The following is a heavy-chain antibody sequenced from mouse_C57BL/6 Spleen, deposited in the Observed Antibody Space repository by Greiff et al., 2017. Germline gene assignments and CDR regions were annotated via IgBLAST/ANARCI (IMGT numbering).Heavy chain of an antibody. CDR2: IYPGDGDT. D-gene: IGHD2-5*01. Sequence: QVQLQQSGAELVKPGASVKISCKASGYAFSSYWMNWVKQRPGKGLEWIGQIYPGDGDTNYNGKFKGKATLTADKSSSTAYMQLSSLTSEDSAVYFCAREGHYSTPSYAMDYWGQGTSVTVSS. CDR3: AREGHYSTPSYAMDY. CDR1: GYAFSSYW. V-gene: IGHV1-80*01. J-gene: IGHJ4*01.